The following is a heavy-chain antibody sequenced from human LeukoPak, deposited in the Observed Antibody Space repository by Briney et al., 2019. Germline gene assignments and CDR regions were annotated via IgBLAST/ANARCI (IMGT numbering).Heavy chain of an antibody. D-gene: IGHD3-22*01. CDR3: ARRYSDSGNYYYMDV. CDR1: GGSISSSSYY. CDR2: IYYSGST. Sequence: SETLSLTCTVSGGSISSSSYYWGWIRQPPGKGLEWIGSIYYSGSTYYNPSLKSRVTISVDTSKNQFSLKLSSVTAADTAVYYCARRYSDSGNYYYMDVWGKGTTVTISS. J-gene: IGHJ6*03. V-gene: IGHV4-39*07.